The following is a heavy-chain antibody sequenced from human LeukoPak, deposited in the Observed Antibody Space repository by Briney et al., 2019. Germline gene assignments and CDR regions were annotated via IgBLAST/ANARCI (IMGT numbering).Heavy chain of an antibody. CDR2: INPNNGVA. D-gene: IGHD5-12*01. CDR3: ARDGSFDY. Sequence: GASVKVSCKASGYTFTDYYMHWVRQALGQGLEWMGWINPNNGVAKYAQKFQGRVTLTRDTSITTAYMEMNRLGSDDTAVFYCARDGSFDYWGQGTLVTVSS. CDR1: GYTFTDYY. V-gene: IGHV1-2*02. J-gene: IGHJ4*02.